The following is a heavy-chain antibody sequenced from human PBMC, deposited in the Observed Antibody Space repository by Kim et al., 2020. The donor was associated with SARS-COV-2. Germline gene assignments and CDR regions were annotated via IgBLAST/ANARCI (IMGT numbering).Heavy chain of an antibody. D-gene: IGHD2-21*02. V-gene: IGHV4-59*01. CDR1: GDSISSYY. CDR2: VYYSGST. CDR3: ARVGAVSPINYYYYGMDV. Sequence: SETLSLTCTVSGDSISSYYWSWIRQPPGKGLEWIGYVYYSGSTEYNPSLKSRVTISLDSSNSQFSLKLSSVTAADTATYYGARVGAVSPINYYYYGMDVWGQGATVTVSS. J-gene: IGHJ6*02.